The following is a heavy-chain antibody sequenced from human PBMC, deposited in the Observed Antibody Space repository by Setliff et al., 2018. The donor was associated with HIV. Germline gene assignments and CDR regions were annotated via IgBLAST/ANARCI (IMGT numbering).Heavy chain of an antibody. CDR3: ARTLGISSDSNRFDY. CDR2: IIPMFGTT. V-gene: IGHV1-69*13. Sequence: SVKVSCKTSGVSFSNYAISWVRQAPGQGLEWVGGIIPMFGTTNYAQKFQGRVTITADESTSTAYMELRSLRSEDTAVYYCARTLGISSDSNRFDYWGQGTQVTVSS. CDR1: GVSFSNYA. J-gene: IGHJ4*02. D-gene: IGHD4-4*01.